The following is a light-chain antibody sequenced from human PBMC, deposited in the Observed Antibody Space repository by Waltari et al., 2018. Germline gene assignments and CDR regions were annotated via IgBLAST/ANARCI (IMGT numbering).Light chain of an antibody. CDR3: HQYGSAPPYT. CDR2: AAS. CDR1: QSVRSGY. Sequence: EIVLTQSPGTLSLSPGERATLSCRASQSVRSGYFAWDQQKPGQAPKLLIYAASSRAAGVPDRFSGSGSGTDFTLTVSRLEPEDFAVYYCHQYGSAPPYTFGQGTRLEIK. V-gene: IGKV3-20*01. J-gene: IGKJ2*01.